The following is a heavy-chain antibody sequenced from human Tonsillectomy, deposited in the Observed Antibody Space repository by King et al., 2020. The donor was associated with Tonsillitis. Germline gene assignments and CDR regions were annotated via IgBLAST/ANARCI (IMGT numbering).Heavy chain of an antibody. CDR1: GFPFNNYA. Sequence: EVQLVESGGGLVQPGGSLRLSCAASGFPFNNYAMSWVRQPPGKGLEWVSAISGSGVSTYYADSVKGRFTISRDNSKNTQYLQMNSLRVEDTAVYYCAKELGDEVGDGFDIWGQGTMVTVSS. CDR2: ISGSGVST. V-gene: IGHV3-23*04. CDR3: AKELGDEVGDGFDI. J-gene: IGHJ3*02. D-gene: IGHD1-26*01.